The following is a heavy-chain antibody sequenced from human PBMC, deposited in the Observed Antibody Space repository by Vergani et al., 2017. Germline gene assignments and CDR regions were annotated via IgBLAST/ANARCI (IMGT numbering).Heavy chain of an antibody. CDR1: GFTFSSHA. V-gene: IGHV3-23*04. D-gene: IGHD5-24*01. J-gene: IGHJ4*02. Sequence: EVELVESGGGLVQPGGSLRLSCGASGFTFSSHAMRWVRQGHGQGLEWVASIKNTGDSTHYADSVKGRFTIFRDNSKNTLCLQMNSLRVEDTAVYYCWRGSDNYNWGQGTMVTVSS. CDR3: WRGSDNYN. CDR2: IKNTGDST.